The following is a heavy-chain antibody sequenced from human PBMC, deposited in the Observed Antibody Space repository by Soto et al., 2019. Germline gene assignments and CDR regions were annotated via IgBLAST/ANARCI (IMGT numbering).Heavy chain of an antibody. V-gene: IGHV3-23*01. CDR2: IGRGGDT. CDR1: GFSFTTYG. J-gene: IGHJ6*02. CDR3: AKDGTTAGIHYYGMDV. Sequence: GGSLRLSCEVSGFSFTTYGMNWVRQAPDKGLEWVSTIGRGGDTFYADSVKGRFTISRDISKNTLFLQMNSLRAEDTALYFCAKDGTTAGIHYYGMDVWGQGTTVTVSS. D-gene: IGHD2-2*02.